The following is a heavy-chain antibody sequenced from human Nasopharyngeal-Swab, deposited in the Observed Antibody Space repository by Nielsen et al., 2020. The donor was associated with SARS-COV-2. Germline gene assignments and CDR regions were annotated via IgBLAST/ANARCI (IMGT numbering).Heavy chain of an antibody. CDR1: GFTFSSYG. Sequence: GESLKISCAASGFTFSSYGMSWVRQAPGKGLEWVANIKQDGSEKYYVDSVKGRFTISRDNAKNSLYLQMNSLRAEDTAVYYCASSHYDFWSGYYLGVDYWGQGTLVTVSS. J-gene: IGHJ4*02. V-gene: IGHV3-7*01. CDR2: IKQDGSEK. D-gene: IGHD3-3*01. CDR3: ASSHYDFWSGYYLGVDY.